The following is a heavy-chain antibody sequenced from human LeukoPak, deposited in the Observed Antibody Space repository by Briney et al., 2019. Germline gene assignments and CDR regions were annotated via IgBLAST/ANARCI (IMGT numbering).Heavy chain of an antibody. CDR2: IYYSGSI. CDR1: GGSIKSSTYY. Sequence: SETLSLTCSVSGGSIKSSTYYWVWIRQAPGKGLEWIGNIYYSGSIYYNPSLNSRVTISVDTSKNRFSLKLSSVTAADTAVYYCAREVYRDNWFDPWGQGTLVTVSS. V-gene: IGHV4-39*07. D-gene: IGHD2-2*02. J-gene: IGHJ5*02. CDR3: AREVYRDNWFDP.